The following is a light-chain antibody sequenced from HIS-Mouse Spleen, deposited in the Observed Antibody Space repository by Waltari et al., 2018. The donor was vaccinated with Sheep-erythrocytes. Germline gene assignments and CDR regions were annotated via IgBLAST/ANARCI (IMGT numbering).Light chain of an antibody. V-gene: IGKV1-39*01. CDR1: QSISSY. CDR3: QQSYSTLGT. J-gene: IGKJ1*01. CDR2: AAS. Sequence: IQMTQSPSSLSASVGDRVTITCRASQSISSYLNWYQQKPGKAPNLLIYAASSLQSGVPSRFSGSGSGTDFTLTISSLQPEDFATYYCQQSYSTLGTFGQGTKVEIK.